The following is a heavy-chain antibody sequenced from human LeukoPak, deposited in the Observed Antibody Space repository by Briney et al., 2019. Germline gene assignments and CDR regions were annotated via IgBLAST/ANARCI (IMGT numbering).Heavy chain of an antibody. CDR2: IYHSGST. V-gene: IGHV4-30-2*01. CDR3: ARRIPHYHGSGSPSHYFDY. CDR1: GGSISSGGYS. Sequence: SQTLSLTCAVSGGSISSGGYSWSWIRQPPGKGLEWIGYIYHSGSTYYNPSLKSRVTISVDRSKNQFSLKLSSVTAADTAVYYCARRIPHYHGSGSPSHYFDYWGQGTLVTVSS. J-gene: IGHJ4*02. D-gene: IGHD3-10*01.